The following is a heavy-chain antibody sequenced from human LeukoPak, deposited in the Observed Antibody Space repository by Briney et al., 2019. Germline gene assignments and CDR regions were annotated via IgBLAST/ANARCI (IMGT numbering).Heavy chain of an antibody. D-gene: IGHD3-22*01. CDR1: GFTFSSYA. Sequence: GGSLRLSCSASGFTFSSYAMHWVRQAPGKGLEYVSAISSNGGSTYYADSVKGRFTISRDNSKNTLYLQMNSLRAEDTAVYYCVRDLGGAYDSSGYHDYWGQGTLVTVSS. CDR2: ISSNGGST. CDR3: VRDLGGAYDSSGYHDY. V-gene: IGHV3-64*04. J-gene: IGHJ4*02.